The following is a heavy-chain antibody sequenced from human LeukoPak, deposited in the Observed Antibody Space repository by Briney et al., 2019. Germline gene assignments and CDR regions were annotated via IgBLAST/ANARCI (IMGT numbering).Heavy chain of an antibody. J-gene: IGHJ5*02. CDR3: ARNTVITPRFDP. Sequence: PSETLSLTCTVSGGSISSYYWSWSRHPPGKGLEWVWDIYYSVSTNYNPSLKSRVTISVDTSNNQFSLKLSSVTAADTAVYYCARNTVITPRFDPWGQGTLVTVSS. D-gene: IGHD4-23*01. V-gene: IGHV4-59*08. CDR1: GGSISSYY. CDR2: IYYSVST.